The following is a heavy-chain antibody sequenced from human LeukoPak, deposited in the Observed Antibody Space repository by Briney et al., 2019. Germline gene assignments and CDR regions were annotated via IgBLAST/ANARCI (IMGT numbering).Heavy chain of an antibody. CDR2: ITASGGST. CDR1: GFTFSSYV. D-gene: IGHD3-22*01. CDR3: AKEPSALDGSGYGSFDF. V-gene: IGHV3-23*01. J-gene: IGHJ4*02. Sequence: GGSPRLSCAASGFTFSSYVMSWVRQAPGKGLEWVSAITASGGSTYYADSVKGRFTISRDNSKNTLYLQMNSLRAEDTAVYYCAKEPSALDGSGYGSFDFWGQGTLVTVSS.